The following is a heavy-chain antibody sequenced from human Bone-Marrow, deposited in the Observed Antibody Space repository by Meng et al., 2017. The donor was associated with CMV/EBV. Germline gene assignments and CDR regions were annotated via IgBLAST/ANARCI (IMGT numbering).Heavy chain of an antibody. J-gene: IGHJ5*02. CDR1: NVW. CDR3: TTGPAYCSGGSCYSFWFDP. Sequence: NVWMSGVRQAPGKGVEWVGRIKSKTDGRTTDYAAPVKGRFTISRADSKNTLYLQMNSLKTEDTAVYYCTTGPAYCSGGSCYSFWFDPWGQGTLVTVSS. V-gene: IGHV3-15*01. D-gene: IGHD2-15*01. CDR2: IKSKTDGRTT.